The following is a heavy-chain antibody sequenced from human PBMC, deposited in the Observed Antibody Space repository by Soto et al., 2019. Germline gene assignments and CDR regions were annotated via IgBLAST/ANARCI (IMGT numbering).Heavy chain of an antibody. CDR2: ISGSGGST. Sequence: GESLKISCAASGFTFSSYAMSWVRQAPGKGLEWVSAISGSGGSTYYADSVKGRFTISRDNSKNTLYLQMNSLRAEDTAVYYCAKSPGLVHKDRYFDYWGQGTLVTVSS. V-gene: IGHV3-23*01. J-gene: IGHJ4*02. CDR3: AKSPGLVHKDRYFDY. CDR1: GFTFSSYA. D-gene: IGHD6-6*01.